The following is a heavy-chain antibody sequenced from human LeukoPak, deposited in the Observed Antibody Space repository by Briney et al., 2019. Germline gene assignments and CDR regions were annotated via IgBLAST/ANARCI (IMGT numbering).Heavy chain of an antibody. CDR2: IKQDGSDK. V-gene: IGHV3-7*01. Sequence: GGSLRLSCAASGFTFSSYAMSWVRQTPGKGLEWVANIKQDGSDKYYVDSVRGRFTISRDNAKNSLYLQMNSLRVEDTAVYYCARDAGAFDIWGQGTMVTVSS. CDR3: ARDAGAFDI. J-gene: IGHJ3*02. CDR1: GFTFSSYA.